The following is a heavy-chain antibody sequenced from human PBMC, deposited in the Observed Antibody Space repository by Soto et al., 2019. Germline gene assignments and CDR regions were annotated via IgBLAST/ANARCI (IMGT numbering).Heavy chain of an antibody. CDR3: ARDRRYSSSWYLTEGAYSSNWFDP. J-gene: IGHJ5*02. Sequence: ETLSLTCTVSGGSISSYYWSWIRQPPGKGLEWIGYIYYSGSTNYNPSLKSRVTISVDTSKNQFSLKLGSVTAADTAVYYCARDRRYSSSWYLTEGAYSSNWFDPWGQGNLVTVSS. V-gene: IGHV4-59*01. CDR2: IYYSGST. CDR1: GGSISSYY. D-gene: IGHD6-13*01.